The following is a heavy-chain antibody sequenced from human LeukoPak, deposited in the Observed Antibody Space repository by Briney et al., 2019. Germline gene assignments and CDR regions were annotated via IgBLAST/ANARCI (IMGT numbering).Heavy chain of an antibody. Sequence: ALVKVSCKASGYTLNTYGVSWVRQAPGQGLEWMGWISGYNGKTDFAQKLQGRLTMTTDGSTNTAYMELRSLTSDDTAVYYCARDRDSIAVAGSPRYFDYWGQGTLVTVSS. D-gene: IGHD6-19*01. CDR2: ISGYNGKT. CDR3: ARDRDSIAVAGSPRYFDY. V-gene: IGHV1-18*01. J-gene: IGHJ4*02. CDR1: GYTLNTYG.